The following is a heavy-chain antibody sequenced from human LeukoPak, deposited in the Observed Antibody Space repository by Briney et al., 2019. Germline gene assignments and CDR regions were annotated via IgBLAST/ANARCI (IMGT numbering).Heavy chain of an antibody. J-gene: IGHJ4*02. Sequence: SETLSLTCTVSGGSISSYYWSWIRQPPGKGLEWIGYIYYSGSTNYNPPLKSRVTISVDTSKNQFSLKLSSVTAADTAVYYCARDRSYGDFDYWGQGTLVTVSS. CDR3: ARDRSYGDFDY. CDR2: IYYSGST. D-gene: IGHD1-26*01. V-gene: IGHV4-59*01. CDR1: GGSISSYY.